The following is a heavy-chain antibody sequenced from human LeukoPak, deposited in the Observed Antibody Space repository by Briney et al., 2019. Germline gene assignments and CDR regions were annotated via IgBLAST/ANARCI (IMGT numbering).Heavy chain of an antibody. V-gene: IGHV4-39*07. CDR3: ARIAYCGGDCRRTGAFDI. D-gene: IGHD2-21*02. CDR2: FYYSGST. CDR1: GGSISRSSYF. Sequence: SETLSLTCTVSGGSISRSSYFWGWIRQPPGKGLEWIGSFYYSGSTNYNPSLKSRVTISVDTSKNQFSLNLSSVTAADTAVYYCARIAYCGGDCRRTGAFDIWGQGTMVTVSS. J-gene: IGHJ3*02.